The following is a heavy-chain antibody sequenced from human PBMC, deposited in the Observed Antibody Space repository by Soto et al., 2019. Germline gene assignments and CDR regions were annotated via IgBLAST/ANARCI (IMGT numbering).Heavy chain of an antibody. Sequence: SETLSLTCTVSGGSISSYYWSWIRQPPGKGLEWIGYIYYSGSTNYNPSLKSRVTISVDTSKNQFSLKLSSVTAADTAVYYCASDVSGWSSRAIDYWGQGTLVTVAS. D-gene: IGHD6-13*01. CDR3: ASDVSGWSSRAIDY. J-gene: IGHJ4*02. CDR1: GGSISSYY. V-gene: IGHV4-59*01. CDR2: IYYSGST.